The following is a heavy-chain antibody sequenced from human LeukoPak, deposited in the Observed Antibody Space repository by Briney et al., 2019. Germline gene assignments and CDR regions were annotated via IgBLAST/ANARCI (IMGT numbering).Heavy chain of an antibody. CDR1: GYTFTNYY. Sequence: ASVKVSSKASGYTFTNYYIHWVRQAPGQGLEWMGVINPSGGSTSYAQTFQGRVTMTRDMSPSTVCIELSRLRSEDTAVYYLARDPGTSTRFDPWGQGTLVTVSS. CDR2: INPSGGST. J-gene: IGHJ5*02. V-gene: IGHV1-46*01. CDR3: ARDPGTSTRFDP.